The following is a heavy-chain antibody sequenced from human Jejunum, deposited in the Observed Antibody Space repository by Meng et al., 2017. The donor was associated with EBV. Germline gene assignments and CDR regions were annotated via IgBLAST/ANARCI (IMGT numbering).Heavy chain of an antibody. D-gene: IGHD1-26*01. Sequence: VQLEGSGPGLVKPSEPLSLTCTVSGGSVSSGGYYWSWIRQPPGKGLEWIGYIYNSESANYKSSLKSRVTISADTSKNQFSLRLSSVTAADTAVYYCARDQNGSYFAYWGQGTLVTVSS. V-gene: IGHV4-61*08. CDR3: ARDQNGSYFAY. CDR2: IYNSESA. CDR1: GGSVSSGGYY. J-gene: IGHJ4*02.